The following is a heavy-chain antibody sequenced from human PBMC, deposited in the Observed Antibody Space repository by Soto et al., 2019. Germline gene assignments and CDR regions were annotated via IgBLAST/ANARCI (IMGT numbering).Heavy chain of an antibody. D-gene: IGHD4-17*01. V-gene: IGHV4-59*01. Sequence: SETLSLTCTVSGGSISSYYWIWIRQPPGKGLEWIGYIYYSGSTNYNPSLKSRVTISVDTSKNQFSLKLSSVTAADTAVYYCARDHYGDYGYYYGMDVWGQGTTVTVSS. CDR1: GGSISSYY. J-gene: IGHJ6*02. CDR2: IYYSGST. CDR3: ARDHYGDYGYYYGMDV.